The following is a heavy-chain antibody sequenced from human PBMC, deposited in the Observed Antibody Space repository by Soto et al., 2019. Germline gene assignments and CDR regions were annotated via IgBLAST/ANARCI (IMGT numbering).Heavy chain of an antibody. D-gene: IGHD1-26*01. V-gene: IGHV3-30-3*01. Sequence: QVQLVESGGGVVQPGRSLRLSCAASGFTFSSYAMHWVRQAPGKGLEWVAVISYDGSNKYYADSVKGRFTISRDNSKNTLYLQMNSLRAEDTAVYYCTRRGGSYRYYYYYGMDVWGQGTTVTVSS. CDR2: ISYDGSNK. CDR1: GFTFSSYA. J-gene: IGHJ6*02. CDR3: TRRGGSYRYYYYYGMDV.